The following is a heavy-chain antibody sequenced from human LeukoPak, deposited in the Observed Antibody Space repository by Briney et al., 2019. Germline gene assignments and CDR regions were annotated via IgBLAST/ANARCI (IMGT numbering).Heavy chain of an antibody. CDR1: GFTFDDYA. CDR2: ISWNSGSI. V-gene: IGHV3-9*01. Sequence: PSGGSLRLSCAASGFTFDDYAMHWVRQAPGKGLEWVSGISWNSGSIGYADSVKGRFTISRDNAKNSLYLQMNSLRAEDTALYYCAKDYGSSWYFDYWGQGTLVTVSS. J-gene: IGHJ4*02. D-gene: IGHD6-13*01. CDR3: AKDYGSSWYFDY.